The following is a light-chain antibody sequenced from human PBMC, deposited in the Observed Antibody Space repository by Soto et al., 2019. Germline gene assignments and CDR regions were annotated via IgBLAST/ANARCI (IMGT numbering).Light chain of an antibody. J-gene: IGKJ1*01. CDR1: QRVSSN. V-gene: IGKV3-15*01. Sequence: EIVMTQSPVTLSVSPGERATLSCRASQRVSSNVAWYQQKPGQAPRLLIYGASTRATGIPARFSGSGSETEFTLTISRLEPENFAVYYCQQYGSSPITFGQGTKVDIK. CDR2: GAS. CDR3: QQYGSSPIT.